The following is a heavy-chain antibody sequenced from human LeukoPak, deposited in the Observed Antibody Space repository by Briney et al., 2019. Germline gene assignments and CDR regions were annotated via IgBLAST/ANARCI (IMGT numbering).Heavy chain of an antibody. J-gene: IGHJ1*01. CDR3: AKGQDGSDYYDSRAEYFQH. CDR2: ISCRGGST. Sequence: PGGSLTLSCAASGFTFSRYAMSWVRQSPGKGLEWVSAISCRGGSTYYADSVKGRFTISRDNSKITLYPQMNSLRAEDTAVYYCAKGQDGSDYYDSRAEYFQHWGQGTLVTVSS. CDR1: GFTFSRYA. V-gene: IGHV3-23*01. D-gene: IGHD3-22*01.